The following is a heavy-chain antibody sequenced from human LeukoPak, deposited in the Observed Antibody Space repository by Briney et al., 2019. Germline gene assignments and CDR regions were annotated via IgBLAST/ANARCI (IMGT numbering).Heavy chain of an antibody. D-gene: IGHD2-15*01. CDR3: AKAPVTPCRGDFCYPFDF. CDR1: GFSFSSYA. Sequence: GGSLRLSCATSGFSFSSYAMSWARQAPGKGLESVSAMRSSDDGRYYAASVRGRFTISRDTSRSTLYLQMNSLRAEDAAVYYCAKAPVTPCRGDFCYPFDFWGQGTLVTVSS. V-gene: IGHV3-23*01. CDR2: MRSSDDGR. J-gene: IGHJ4*02.